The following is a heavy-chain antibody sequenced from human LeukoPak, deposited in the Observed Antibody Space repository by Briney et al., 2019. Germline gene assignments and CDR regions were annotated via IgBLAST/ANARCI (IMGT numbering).Heavy chain of an antibody. CDR2: IIPIFGTA. D-gene: IGHD6-6*01. CDR3: SGTYEYSSSSGGWFDP. J-gene: IGHJ5*02. CDR1: GGTFSSYA. Sequence: GASVKVSCKASGGTFSSYAISWVRQAPGKGLEWMGGIIPIFGTANYAQKFQGRVTITTDESTSTAYMELSSLRSEDTAVYYCSGTYEYSSSSGGWFDPWGQGTLVTVSS. V-gene: IGHV1-69*05.